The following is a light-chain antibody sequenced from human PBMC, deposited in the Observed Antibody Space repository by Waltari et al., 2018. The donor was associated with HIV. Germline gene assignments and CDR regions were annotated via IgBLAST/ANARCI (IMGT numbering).Light chain of an antibody. Sequence: QSALTQPPSASGSPGQSVTISCTGTSNDVGAYDFVSWYQQHPGRAPKLLIYEVTKRPSGVRDRFSGSKSGNTASLTVSGLQAEDDGHYFCTSYVDNFGVIFGGGTKLAVL. CDR3: TSYVDNFGVI. CDR2: EVT. CDR1: SNDVGAYDF. V-gene: IGLV2-8*01. J-gene: IGLJ2*01.